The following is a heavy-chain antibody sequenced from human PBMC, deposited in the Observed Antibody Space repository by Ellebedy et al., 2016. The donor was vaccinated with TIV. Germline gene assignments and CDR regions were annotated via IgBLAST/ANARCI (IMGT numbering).Heavy chain of an antibody. CDR3: AGGVGGTRRGVFDY. D-gene: IGHD1-26*01. Sequence: MPSETLSLTCTVSGGSISSSSYYWGWLRQPPGKGLEWIGSIYYSGSTYYNPSLKSRVTISVDTSKNQFSLKLSSVTAADTAVYYCAGGVGGTRRGVFDYWGQGTLVTVSS. V-gene: IGHV4-39*07. CDR2: IYYSGST. J-gene: IGHJ4*02. CDR1: GGSISSSSYY.